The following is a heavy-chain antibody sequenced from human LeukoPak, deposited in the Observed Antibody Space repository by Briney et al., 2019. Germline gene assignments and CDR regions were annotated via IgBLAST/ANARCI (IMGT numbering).Heavy chain of an antibody. V-gene: IGHV3-72*01. CDR2: SRNKANSYTT. D-gene: IGHD1/OR15-1a*01. CDR3: TRCSTGTRLYYFDY. CDR1: GFTFSDRY. Sequence: GGSLRLSCTASGFTFSDRYIDWVRQAPGKGLEWVGRSRNKANSYTTEYAASVKGRLTISRDESRNLLYLQMNSLTTEDTAVYYCTRCSTGTRLYYFDYWGQGTLVTVSS. J-gene: IGHJ4*02.